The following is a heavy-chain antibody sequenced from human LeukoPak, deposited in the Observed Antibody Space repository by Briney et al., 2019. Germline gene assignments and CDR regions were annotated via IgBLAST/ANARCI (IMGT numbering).Heavy chain of an antibody. J-gene: IGHJ6*03. CDR2: INPNSGGT. CDR3: ARGTRITTRRAGTMGV. Sequence: ASVKVSCKASGGTFSSYAISWVRQAPGQGLEWMGWINPNSGGTNYAQKFQGRVTMTRDTSISTAYMELSRLRSDDTAVYYCARGTRITTRRAGTMGVWGKGTTVTVSS. CDR1: GGTFSSYA. D-gene: IGHD3-10*01. V-gene: IGHV1-2*02.